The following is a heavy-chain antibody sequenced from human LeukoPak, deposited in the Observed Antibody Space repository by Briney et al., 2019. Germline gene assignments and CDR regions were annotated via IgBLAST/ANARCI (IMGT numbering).Heavy chain of an antibody. CDR2: FTAGGSGT. CDR3: ARGGGLQRRYFEY. V-gene: IGHV3-23*01. Sequence: GGSLRLSCAASGFSVSNYALSWVRQAPGKGLEWVSSFTAGGSGTYNTDSVEGRFTISRDISKNTLYMRMNSLRAEDTAVYYCARGGGLQRRYFEYWGQGTLLTVSS. J-gene: IGHJ4*02. CDR1: GFSVSNYA. D-gene: IGHD2-15*01.